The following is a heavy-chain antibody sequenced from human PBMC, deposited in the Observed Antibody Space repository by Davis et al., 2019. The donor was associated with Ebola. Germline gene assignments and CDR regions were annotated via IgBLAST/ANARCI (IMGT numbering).Heavy chain of an antibody. Sequence: GESLKISCSVSGFMFSSYAMSWVRQAPGKGLEWVSAISGSGGSTYYADSVKGRFTISRDNSKNTLYLQMNSLRAEDTAVYYCARQGSGSLYFDYWGQGTLVTVSS. J-gene: IGHJ4*02. CDR2: ISGSGGST. CDR1: GFMFSSYA. CDR3: ARQGSGSLYFDY. D-gene: IGHD6-19*01. V-gene: IGHV3-23*01.